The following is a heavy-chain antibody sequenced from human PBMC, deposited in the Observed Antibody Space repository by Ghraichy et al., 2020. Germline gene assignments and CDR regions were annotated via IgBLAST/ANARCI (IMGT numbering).Heavy chain of an antibody. V-gene: IGHV6-1*01. CDR3: ARGGILQATFDFQH. J-gene: IGHJ1*01. CDR1: GDSVSSNSAA. CDR2: TYYKSKWYN. Sequence: SQTLSLTCAISGDSVSSNSAAWNWIRQSPSRGLEWLGRTYYKSKWYNDYAVSVKSRITINADTSKNQFSLQLYSVTPDDTAVYYCARGGILQATFDFQHWGQGTLVTVSS. D-gene: IGHD3-16*01.